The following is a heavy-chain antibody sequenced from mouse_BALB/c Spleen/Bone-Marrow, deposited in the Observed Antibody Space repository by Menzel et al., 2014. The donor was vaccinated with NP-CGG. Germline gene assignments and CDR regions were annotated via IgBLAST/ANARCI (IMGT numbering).Heavy chain of an antibody. CDR1: GFTFSSYT. CDR2: ISSGGSYT. V-gene: IGHV5-6-4*01. Sequence: EVQLVESGGGLVKPGGSLKLSCAASGFTFSSYTMSWVRQTPEKRLEWVATISSGGSYTYYPDSVKGRFTISRDNAKNTRYLQMSSLKSEDTAMYYCTRDPYYYGSSYAMDYWGQGTSVTVSS. J-gene: IGHJ4*01. CDR3: TRDPYYYGSSYAMDY. D-gene: IGHD1-1*01.